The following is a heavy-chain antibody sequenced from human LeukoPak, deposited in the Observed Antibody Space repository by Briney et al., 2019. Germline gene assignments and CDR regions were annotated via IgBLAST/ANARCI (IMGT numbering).Heavy chain of an antibody. CDR1: GFTFTDEY. V-gene: IGHV1-2*02. CDR2: INPYSGAI. D-gene: IGHD3-10*01. Sequence: ASVKVSCKSSGFTFTDEYIHWVRQAPGQGLEWMGWINPYSGAINYAQKFQGRVTMTRDTSISTAYMELSRLRSDDTAVYYCARDGFPMVRGPNWFDPWGQGTLVTVSS. J-gene: IGHJ5*02. CDR3: ARDGFPMVRGPNWFDP.